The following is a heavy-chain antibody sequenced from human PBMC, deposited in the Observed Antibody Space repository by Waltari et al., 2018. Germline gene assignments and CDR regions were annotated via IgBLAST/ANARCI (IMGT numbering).Heavy chain of an antibody. CDR2: ISAHDGNT. J-gene: IGHJ4*01. Sequence: QAHLVQAGAEGKTAGASVTVACKAYGYTFSTFGLTWVRQAPGQGLEWLGWISAHDGNTNYAPSLQDRVTLTTDTSTYTAYMELNSLRPDDTAVYYCATAVGGNMEFDSWGHGSLVTVSS. CDR1: GYTFSTFG. CDR3: ATAVGGNMEFDS. D-gene: IGHD6-19*01. V-gene: IGHV1-18*01.